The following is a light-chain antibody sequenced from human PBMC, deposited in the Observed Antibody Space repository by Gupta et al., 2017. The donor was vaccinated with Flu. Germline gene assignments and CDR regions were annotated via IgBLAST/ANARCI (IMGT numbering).Light chain of an antibody. CDR2: GAS. Sequence: EIVMTQSPATLSVSPGERATLSCRASQSVSSNLAWYQQKPGQAPRLLIYGASTRATGIPARFSGSGYEXEFTLTXSRRQSEDFAVYYWQQDNTSVTFGXGTKVDIK. CDR3: QQDNTSVT. J-gene: IGKJ3*01. V-gene: IGKV3-15*01. CDR1: QSVSSN.